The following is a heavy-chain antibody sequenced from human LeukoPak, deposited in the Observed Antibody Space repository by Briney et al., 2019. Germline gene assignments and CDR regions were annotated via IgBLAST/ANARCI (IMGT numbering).Heavy chain of an antibody. J-gene: IGHJ6*03. D-gene: IGHD1-26*01. CDR2: IYYSGST. CDR1: GASISSYY. Sequence: PSETLSLTCTVSGASISSYYWSWIRQPPGKGLEWIGYIYYSGSTNYNPSLKSRVTISVDTSKNQFSLKLSSVTAADTAVYYCARGWSGSYYSHYYYYMDVWGKGTTVTVSS. V-gene: IGHV4-59*01. CDR3: ARGWSGSYYSHYYYYMDV.